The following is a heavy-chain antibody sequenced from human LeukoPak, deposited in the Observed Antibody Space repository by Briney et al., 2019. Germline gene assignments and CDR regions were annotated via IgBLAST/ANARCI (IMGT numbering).Heavy chain of an antibody. V-gene: IGHV3-33*01. D-gene: IGHD6-13*01. J-gene: IGHJ3*02. Sequence: PGGSLRLSCAASGFTFSSYGMHWVRQAPGKGLEWVAVIWYDGSNKYYADSVKGRFTISRDNSKNTLYLQMNSLRAEDTAVYYCAREGELGAGDAFDIWGQGTMVTVSS. CDR1: GFTFSSYG. CDR2: IWYDGSNK. CDR3: AREGELGAGDAFDI.